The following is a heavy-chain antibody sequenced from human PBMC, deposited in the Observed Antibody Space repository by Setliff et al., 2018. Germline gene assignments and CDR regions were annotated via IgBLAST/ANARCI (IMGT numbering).Heavy chain of an antibody. V-gene: IGHV4-34*01. D-gene: IGHD3-3*01. J-gene: IGHJ4*02. CDR2: INHSGST. CDR3: ARLDNFWSGYLDY. CDR1: GGSFSGYY. Sequence: PSETLSLTCAVYGGSFSGYYWSWIRQPPGKGLEWIGEINHSGSTNYNPSLKSRVTISVDTSKNQFSLKLSSVTAADTAVYYCARLDNFWSGYLDYWGQGTLVTVPQ.